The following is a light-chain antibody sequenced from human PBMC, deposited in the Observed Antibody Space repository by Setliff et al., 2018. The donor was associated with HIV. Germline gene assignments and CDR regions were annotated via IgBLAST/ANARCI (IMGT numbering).Light chain of an antibody. Sequence: QSALTQPPSASGTPGQRVTISCYGRSSNIGNNDVFWYQQLPGTAPKLLIYRNNQRPSGVPDRFSGSKSGTSASLAISGLRSEDEADYYCAAWDDSLGGVVFGGGTK. J-gene: IGLJ2*01. CDR2: RNN. CDR3: AAWDDSLGGVV. CDR1: SSNIGNND. V-gene: IGLV1-47*01.